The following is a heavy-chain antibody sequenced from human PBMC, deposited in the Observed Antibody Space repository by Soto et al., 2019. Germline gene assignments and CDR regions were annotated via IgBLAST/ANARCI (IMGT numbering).Heavy chain of an antibody. CDR1: GGSISSGDYY. Sequence: PSETLSLTCTVSGGSISSGDYYWSWIRQPPGKGLEWIGYIYYSGSTYYNPSLKSRVTISVDTSKNQFSLKLGSVTAADTAVYYCAREGTVGTSIDYWGQGTLVTVSS. CDR2: IYYSGST. D-gene: IGHD2-21*02. V-gene: IGHV4-30-4*01. J-gene: IGHJ4*02. CDR3: AREGTVGTSIDY.